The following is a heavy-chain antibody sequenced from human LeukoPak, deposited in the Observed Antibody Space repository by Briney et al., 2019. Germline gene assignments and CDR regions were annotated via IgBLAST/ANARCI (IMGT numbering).Heavy chain of an antibody. CDR1: GFTFSTYW. D-gene: IGHD3-22*01. CDR3: AKDSSGYQ. CDR2: IKEDGSEK. V-gene: IGHV3-7*01. Sequence: GGSLRLSCAASGFTFSTYWMSWVRQAPGKGLEWVANIKEDGSEKYYGDSVKGRFTISRDNANNSLYLEMNSLRVEDTAVYYCAKDSSGYQWGQGTLVTVSS. J-gene: IGHJ4*02.